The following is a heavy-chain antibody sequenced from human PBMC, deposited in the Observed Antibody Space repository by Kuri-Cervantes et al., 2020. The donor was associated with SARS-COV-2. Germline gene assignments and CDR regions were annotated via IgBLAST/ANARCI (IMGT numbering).Heavy chain of an antibody. Sequence: SVKVSCKASGGTFSSYAISWVRQAPGQGLEWMGGIIPIFGTANYAQKFQGRVTITADESTSTAYMELSSLRSEDTAVYYCARDNPGEVRYFDWFRGSYYYCGMDVWGQGTTVTVSS. J-gene: IGHJ6*02. CDR2: IIPIFGTA. CDR3: ARDNPGEVRYFDWFRGSYYYCGMDV. D-gene: IGHD3-9*01. V-gene: IGHV1-69*13. CDR1: GGTFSSYA.